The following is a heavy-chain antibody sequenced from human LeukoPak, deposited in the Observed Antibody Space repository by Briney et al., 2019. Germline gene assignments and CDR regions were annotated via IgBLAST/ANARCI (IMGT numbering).Heavy chain of an antibody. CDR2: IYYSGST. J-gene: IGHJ5*02. CDR1: GGSISSNTYY. Sequence: PSETLSLTCTVSGGSISSNTYYWGWIRQPPGKGLEWIGSIYYSGSTYYNLSLKSRVTISVDTSKNQFSLKLRSVTAADTAVYSCARNRYYYGSGNYGVPNWFDPWGQGTLVTVSS. CDR3: ARNRYYYGSGNYGVPNWFDP. V-gene: IGHV4-39*01. D-gene: IGHD3-10*01.